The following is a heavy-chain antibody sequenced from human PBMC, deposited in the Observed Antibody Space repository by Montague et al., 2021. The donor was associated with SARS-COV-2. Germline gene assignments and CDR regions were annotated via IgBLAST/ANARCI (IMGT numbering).Heavy chain of an antibody. CDR3: TRAAWGVQDY. D-gene: IGHD3-10*01. CDR1: GDSVPSNSVS. CDR2: TYYRSKWSN. Sequence: CAISGDSVPSNSVSWNWIRQSPSRGLEWLGRTYYRSKWSNEYALSVKSRITITPDTSKNQLSLQLTSVTPEDTAVYYCTRAAWGVQDYWGQGSLVTVSS. J-gene: IGHJ4*02. V-gene: IGHV6-1*01.